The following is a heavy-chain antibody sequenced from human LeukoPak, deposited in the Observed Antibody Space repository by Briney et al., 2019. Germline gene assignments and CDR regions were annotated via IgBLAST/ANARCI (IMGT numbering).Heavy chain of an antibody. Sequence: SETLSLTCTVSGGSISSSSYYWGWIRQPPGKGLEWIGSIYYSGSTYYNLSLKSRVTISVDTSKNQFSLKLSSVTAADTAVYYCARLAAAGTFYFDYWGQGTLVTVSS. CDR1: GGSISSSSYY. V-gene: IGHV4-39*01. CDR2: IYYSGST. J-gene: IGHJ4*02. CDR3: ARLAAAGTFYFDY. D-gene: IGHD6-13*01.